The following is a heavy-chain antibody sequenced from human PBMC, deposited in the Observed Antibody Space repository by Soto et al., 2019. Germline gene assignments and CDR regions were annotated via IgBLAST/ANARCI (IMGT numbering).Heavy chain of an antibody. CDR2: IIPIFGTA. V-gene: IGHV1-69*01. CDR1: GGTFSSYA. CDR3: ARVEVTTKDYYYYYGMDV. J-gene: IGHJ6*02. D-gene: IGHD4-17*01. Sequence: QVQLVQSGAEVKKPGSSVKVSCKASGGTFSSYAISWVRQAPGQGLVWMGGIIPIFGTANYAQKFQGRVTITADESTSTAYMELSSLRSEDTAVYYCARVEVTTKDYYYYYGMDVWGQGTTVTVSS.